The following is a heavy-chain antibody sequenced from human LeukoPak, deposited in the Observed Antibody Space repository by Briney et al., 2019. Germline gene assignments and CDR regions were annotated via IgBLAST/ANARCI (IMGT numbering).Heavy chain of an antibody. D-gene: IGHD2-15*01. CDR3: ARDPSAPEELLQYYFDY. Sequence: GASVKVSCKASGYTFTGYYTHWVRQAPGQGLEWMGWINPNSGGTNYAQKFQGRVTMTRDTSISTAYMELSRLRSDDTAVYYCARDPSAPEELLQYYFDYWGQGTLVTVSS. CDR2: INPNSGGT. CDR1: GYTFTGYY. J-gene: IGHJ4*02. V-gene: IGHV1-2*02.